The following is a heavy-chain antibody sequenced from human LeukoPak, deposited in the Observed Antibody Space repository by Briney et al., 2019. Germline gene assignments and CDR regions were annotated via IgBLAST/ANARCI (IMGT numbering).Heavy chain of an antibody. Sequence: SETLSLTCTVSGGSISSYYWSWLRQPPGKGLEWIGYIYYSGSTNYNPSLKSRVTISVDTSKNQFSLKLSSVTAADTAVYYCARLGLGDAFDIWGQGTMVTVSS. CDR3: ARLGLGDAFDI. CDR1: GGSISSYY. CDR2: IYYSGST. J-gene: IGHJ3*02. V-gene: IGHV4-59*01. D-gene: IGHD6-19*01.